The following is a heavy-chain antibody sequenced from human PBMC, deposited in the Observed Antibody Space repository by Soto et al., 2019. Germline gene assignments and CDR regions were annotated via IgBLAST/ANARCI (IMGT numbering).Heavy chain of an antibody. CDR1: GYTFTSYD. J-gene: IGHJ4*02. CDR3: ARTLYGDNVDY. V-gene: IGHV1-8*01. D-gene: IGHD4-17*01. Sequence: QVQLVQSGAEVKQPGASVKVSCKASGYTFTSYDINWVREATGQVLEWMGWMNPNSCNTGYAQKFQGRVTMTRNTSISTAYMDLSSLRSEDTAVYYCARTLYGDNVDYWGQGTLVTVSS. CDR2: MNPNSCNT.